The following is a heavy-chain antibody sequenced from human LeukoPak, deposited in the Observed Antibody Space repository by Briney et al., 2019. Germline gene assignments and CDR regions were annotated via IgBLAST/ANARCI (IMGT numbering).Heavy chain of an antibody. CDR3: ARLNTYYDFWSEGWFDP. V-gene: IGHV4-39*01. Sequence: SETLSLTCTVSGGSISSSSYYWGWIRQPPGKGLEWIGSIYYSGSTYYNPSLKSRVTISVDTSKNQFSLKLSSVTAADTAVYYCARLNTYYDFWSEGWFDPWGQGTLVTVSS. D-gene: IGHD3-3*01. CDR1: GGSISSSSYY. J-gene: IGHJ5*02. CDR2: IYYSGST.